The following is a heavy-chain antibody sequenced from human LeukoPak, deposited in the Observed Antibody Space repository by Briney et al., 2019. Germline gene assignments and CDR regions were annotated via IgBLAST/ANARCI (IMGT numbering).Heavy chain of an antibody. CDR1: GFTFSHYT. CDR3: ARGNKDYYDSSGYFPGDY. J-gene: IGHJ4*02. CDR2: ISSSSSYI. Sequence: PGGSLRLSCAASGFTFSHYTMNWVRQAPGKGLEWVSSISSSSSYIYYADSVKGRFTISRDNAKTSLYLQMDSLRAEDTAVYYCARGNKDYYDSSGYFPGDYWGQGTLVTVSS. D-gene: IGHD3-22*01. V-gene: IGHV3-21*01.